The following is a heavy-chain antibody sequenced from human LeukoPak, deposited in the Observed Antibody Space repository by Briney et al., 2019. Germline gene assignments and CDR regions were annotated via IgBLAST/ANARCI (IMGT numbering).Heavy chain of an antibody. D-gene: IGHD2-15*01. CDR1: GFTFSSYW. Sequence: QPGGSLRLSCAASGFTFSSYWMSWVRQAPGKGLEWVANIKQDGSEKYYVDSVKGRFTISRDNAKNSLYLQMNSLRAEDTAVYYCAGSDCSGGSCCYFDYWGQGTLVTVSS. V-gene: IGHV3-7*01. CDR3: AGSDCSGGSCCYFDY. CDR2: IKQDGSEK. J-gene: IGHJ4*02.